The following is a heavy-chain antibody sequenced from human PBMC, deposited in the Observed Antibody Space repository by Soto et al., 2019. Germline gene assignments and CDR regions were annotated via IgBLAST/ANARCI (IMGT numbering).Heavy chain of an antibody. CDR1: GGTFSSYT. V-gene: IGHV1-69*02. J-gene: IGHJ3*02. D-gene: IGHD3-10*01. Sequence: SVKVSCKASGGTFSSYTISWVRQAPGQGLEWMGRIIPILGIANYAQKFQGRVTITADESTSTAYMELSSLRSEDTAVYYCARAVDYYAPGIWGQGTMVTVSS. CDR3: ARAVDYYAPGI. CDR2: IIPILGIA.